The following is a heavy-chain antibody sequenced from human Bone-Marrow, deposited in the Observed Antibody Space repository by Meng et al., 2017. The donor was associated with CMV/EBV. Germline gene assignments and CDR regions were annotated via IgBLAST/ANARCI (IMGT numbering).Heavy chain of an antibody. CDR1: GFTFSSYS. J-gene: IGHJ4*02. Sequence: GGSLRLSCAASGFTFSSYSMNWVRQAPGKGLEWVSSISSSSSYIYYADSVKGRFTISRDNAKNSLYLQMNSLRAEDTAVYYCARDPRPRYYYASSPLWGQGTLVTVSS. CDR2: ISSSSSYI. D-gene: IGHD3-22*01. V-gene: IGHV3-21*01. CDR3: ARDPRPRYYYASSPL.